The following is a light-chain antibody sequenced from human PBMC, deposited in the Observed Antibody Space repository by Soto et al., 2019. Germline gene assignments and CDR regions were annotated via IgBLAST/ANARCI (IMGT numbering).Light chain of an antibody. CDR1: QSVNSN. Sequence: EVVMTQSPATLSVSPGERATLSCRASQSVNSNLAWYQQKPGQPPRLLIYGASTRAADIPTRFSGSGSGTDLTLTISSLQSEDFAVYYCQQYDKWPLYTFGQGTKLEI. J-gene: IGKJ2*01. CDR2: GAS. V-gene: IGKV3D-15*01. CDR3: QQYDKWPLYT.